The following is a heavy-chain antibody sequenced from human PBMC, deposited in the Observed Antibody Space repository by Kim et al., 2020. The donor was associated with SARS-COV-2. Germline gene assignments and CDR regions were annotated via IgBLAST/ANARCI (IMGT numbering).Heavy chain of an antibody. Sequence: VGSLRLSCAASGFTFSSYGMHWVRQAPGKGLEWVAVIWYDGSNKYYADSVKGRFTISRDNSKNTLYLQMNSLRAEDTAVYYCARGASGRFLEWFAHYFDYWGQGTLVTVSS. CDR2: IWYDGSNK. CDR1: GFTFSSYG. V-gene: IGHV3-33*01. D-gene: IGHD3-3*01. CDR3: ARGASGRFLEWFAHYFDY. J-gene: IGHJ4*02.